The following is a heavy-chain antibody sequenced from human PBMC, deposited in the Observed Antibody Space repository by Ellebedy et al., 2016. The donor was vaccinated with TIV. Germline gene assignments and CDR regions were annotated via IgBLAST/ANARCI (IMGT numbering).Heavy chain of an antibody. CDR2: IDNIGVGT. CDR3: TKYFNDYDLLAGDVRDC. D-gene: IGHD3-9*01. Sequence: PGGSLRLSCAASGFTFGNHAINRVRQAPGKGLEWVSTIDNIGVGTYYGDSVKGRFSISRDNSKNTVFLQMDSLRVEDTALYYCTKYFNDYDLLAGDVRDCWGQGTLVTVSS. V-gene: IGHV3-23*05. CDR1: GFTFGNHA. J-gene: IGHJ4*02.